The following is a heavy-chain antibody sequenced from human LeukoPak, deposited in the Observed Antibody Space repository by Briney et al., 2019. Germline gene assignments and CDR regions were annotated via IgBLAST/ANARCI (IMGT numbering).Heavy chain of an antibody. CDR3: ARVEQLRYFDWLRGDYYYYYYMDV. V-gene: IGHV7-4-1*02. Sequence: ASVKVSCKASGYTFTSYAMNWVRQAPGQGLEWMGWINTNTGNPTYAQGFTGRFVFSLDTSVSTAYLQISSLKAEDTAVYYCARVEQLRYFDWLRGDYYYYYYMDVWGKGTTVTVSS. CDR1: GYTFTSYA. J-gene: IGHJ6*03. CDR2: INTNTGNP. D-gene: IGHD3-9*01.